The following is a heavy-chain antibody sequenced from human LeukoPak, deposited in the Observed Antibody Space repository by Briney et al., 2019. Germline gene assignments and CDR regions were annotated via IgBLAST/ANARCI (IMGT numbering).Heavy chain of an antibody. CDR2: IDHRGGGGT. J-gene: IGHJ4*02. CDR3: ARDNPRPTGYSSGSSFDF. V-gene: IGHV4-4*02. CDR1: GGSTSSSNR. D-gene: IGHD6-19*01. Sequence: SGTLSLTCAVSGGSTSSSNRWIWLRQPPGKGLEWIGEIDHRGGGGTNYNPSLKSRATISIDNAKNQFSLKVRSVTAADTAVYFCARDNPRPTGYSSGSSFDFWGQGTLVTVSS.